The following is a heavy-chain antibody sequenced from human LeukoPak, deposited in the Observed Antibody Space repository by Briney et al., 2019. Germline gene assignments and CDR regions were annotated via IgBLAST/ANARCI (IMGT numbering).Heavy chain of an antibody. V-gene: IGHV3-21*01. J-gene: IGHJ3*02. D-gene: IGHD6-19*01. CDR2: ISRSSEFI. CDR1: GFTFSSYG. Sequence: GGSLRLSCAASGFTFSSYGMHWVRQAPGKGLEWVSCISRSSEFICYEDSVKGRFTISRDNAKNSLYLQMNSLRVEDTAVYYCARPYSSDHNNAFDIWGQGTMVTVSS. CDR3: ARPYSSDHNNAFDI.